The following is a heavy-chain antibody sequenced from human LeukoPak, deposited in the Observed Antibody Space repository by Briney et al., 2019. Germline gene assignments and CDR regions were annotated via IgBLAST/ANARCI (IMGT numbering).Heavy chain of an antibody. CDR2: ISSSSGII. Sequence: GGSLRLSCAASGFTFSTYSLNWVRHAPGKGLEWVSYISSSSGIIYADSVKGRCTVSRDNAKNSLYLQMNSLRDDDTGVYYCAFQDGGIVYWGQGTLVTVSS. J-gene: IGHJ4*02. CDR1: GFTFSTYS. V-gene: IGHV3-48*02. CDR3: AFQDGGIVY. D-gene: IGHD4-23*01.